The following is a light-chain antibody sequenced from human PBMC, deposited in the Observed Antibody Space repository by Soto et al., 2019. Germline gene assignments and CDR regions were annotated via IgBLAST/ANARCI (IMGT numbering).Light chain of an antibody. CDR3: LQYYNFSWT. V-gene: IGKV1-6*01. J-gene: IGKJ1*01. CDR1: QDIRNT. Sequence: AIKMTQSPSSLSASVGDSVAISCRASQDIRNTLAWYQHKPGEAPKLLIFAASNLQSGVPSRFSGSGSVTDXTLAITGLQPEDFATYYFLQYYNFSWTFGQGTKVDIK. CDR2: AAS.